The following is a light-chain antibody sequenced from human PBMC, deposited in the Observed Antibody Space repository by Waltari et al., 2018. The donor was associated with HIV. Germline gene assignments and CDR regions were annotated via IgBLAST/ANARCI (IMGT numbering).Light chain of an antibody. CDR2: DAT. V-gene: IGKV1-33*01. J-gene: IGKJ2*01. Sequence: DIQMTQTPSSLSASVGDRLTITCQTSQDISNYLNWYQQKQGQAPKIPIYDATNLQKGRPPRLSGSASGTEFTFSIISLQHEDSGTYHCQQYDNLPNTVGQGTKLEIK. CDR3: QQYDNLPNT. CDR1: QDISNY.